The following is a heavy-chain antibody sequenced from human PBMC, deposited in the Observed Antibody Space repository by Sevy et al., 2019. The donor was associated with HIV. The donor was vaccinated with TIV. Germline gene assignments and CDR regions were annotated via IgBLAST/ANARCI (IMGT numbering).Heavy chain of an antibody. CDR1: GGSISSSNW. J-gene: IGHJ6*02. Sequence: SETLSLTCAVSGGSISSSNWWSWVRQPPGKGLEWIGEIYHSGSTNYNPSLKSRVTISVDKSKNQLSLKLSSVTAADTAVYYCARDRYCSSTSCSGRVGMDVWGQGTTVTVSS. CDR2: IYHSGST. V-gene: IGHV4-4*02. D-gene: IGHD2-2*01. CDR3: ARDRYCSSTSCSGRVGMDV.